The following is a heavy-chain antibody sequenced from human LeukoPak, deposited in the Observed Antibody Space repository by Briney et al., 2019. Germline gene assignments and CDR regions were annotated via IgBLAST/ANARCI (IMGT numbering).Heavy chain of an antibody. Sequence: GGSLRLSCAASGFTFSSYGMHWVRQAPGKGLEWVAVISYDGSNKYYADSVKGRFTISRDNAKNSLYHQMNSLRAEDTAVYYCARMTPPFNYWGQGTLVTVSS. CDR3: ARMTPPFNY. V-gene: IGHV3-30*03. J-gene: IGHJ4*02. CDR1: GFTFSSYG. CDR2: ISYDGSNK.